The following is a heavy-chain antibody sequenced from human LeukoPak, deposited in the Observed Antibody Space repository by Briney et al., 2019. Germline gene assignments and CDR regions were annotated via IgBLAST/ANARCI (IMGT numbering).Heavy chain of an antibody. CDR3: AKDLLGYSRGGY. D-gene: IGHD6-13*01. Sequence: PGGSLRLSCAASGFTFSSYAMSWVRQAPGKGPEWVSSVSDSGGNTFYADSVKGRFTISRDNSKNTLYLQMNSLRAEDTAVYYCAKDLLGYSRGGYWGQGTLVTVSS. CDR1: GFTFSSYA. J-gene: IGHJ4*02. V-gene: IGHV3-23*01. CDR2: VSDSGGNT.